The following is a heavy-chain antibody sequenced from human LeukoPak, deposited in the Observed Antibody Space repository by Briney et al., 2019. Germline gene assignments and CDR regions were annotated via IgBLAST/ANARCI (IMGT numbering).Heavy chain of an antibody. CDR3: ARDAGNSGYGCDL. V-gene: IGHV3-48*01. D-gene: IGHD5-12*01. CDR1: GFTFSQYS. Sequence: PGGSLRLSCAASGFTFSQYSINWVRQAPGKGLEWVSHLRYTGETFYADSVKGRFTISRDNVRNSLYLQMNSLRAEDTAMYYCARDAGNSGYGCDLWGQETLVTVSS. J-gene: IGHJ5*02. CDR2: LRYTGET.